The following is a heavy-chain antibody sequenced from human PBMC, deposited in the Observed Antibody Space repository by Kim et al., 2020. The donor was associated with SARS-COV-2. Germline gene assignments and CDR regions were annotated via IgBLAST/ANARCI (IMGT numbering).Heavy chain of an antibody. J-gene: IGHJ3*01. V-gene: IGHV1-3*01. Sequence: ASVKVSCKASGYTFTSYAIHWVRQAPGQRLEWLGWINAGNGDTRYSQMLQGRLTITRDTSANTVYMELNSLRSEDTAVYFCARRLAGTAGAFDFWGQGTM. CDR1: GYTFTSYA. D-gene: IGHD2-21*02. CDR2: INAGNGDT. CDR3: ARRLAGTAGAFDF.